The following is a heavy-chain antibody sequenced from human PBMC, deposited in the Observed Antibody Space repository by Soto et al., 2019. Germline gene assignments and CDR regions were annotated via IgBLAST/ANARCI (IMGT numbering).Heavy chain of an antibody. D-gene: IGHD2-2*03. V-gene: IGHV4-31*03. CDR2: IYYSGST. Sequence: SETLSLTCTVSGGSISSGGYYWSWIRQHPGKGLEWIGYIYYSGSTYYNPSLKSRVTISVDTSKNQFSLKLSSVTAADTAVYYCARESRGYCSSTSCYGNWFDPWGQGTLVTVSS. CDR1: GGSISSGGYY. J-gene: IGHJ5*02. CDR3: ARESRGYCSSTSCYGNWFDP.